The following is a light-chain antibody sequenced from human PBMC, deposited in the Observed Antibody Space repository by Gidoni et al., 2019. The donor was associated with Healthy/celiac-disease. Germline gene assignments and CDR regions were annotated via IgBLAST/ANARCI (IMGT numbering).Light chain of an antibody. CDR3: QQRSNWLFT. J-gene: IGKJ4*01. V-gene: IGKV3-11*01. CDR2: DAS. Sequence: EIVLTQSPATLSLSPGERATLSCRASQSFSSYLAWYQQKPGQAPRLLIYDASNRATGIPARFSGSGSGTDFTLTISSLEPEDFAVYYCQQRSNWLFTFGGGTKLEIK. CDR1: QSFSSY.